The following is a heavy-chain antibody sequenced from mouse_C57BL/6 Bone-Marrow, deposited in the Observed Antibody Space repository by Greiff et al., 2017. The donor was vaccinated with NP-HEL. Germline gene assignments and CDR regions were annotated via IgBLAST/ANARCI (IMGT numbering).Heavy chain of an antibody. D-gene: IGHD1-1*01. Sequence: VQLQQSGPGLVQPSQSLSITCTVSGFSLTSYGVHWVRQSPGKGLEWLGVIWRGGSTDYNAAFMSRLSITKDNSKSQVFFKMNSLQADDTAIYYCAKEDYYGSSVYYFDYWGQGTTLTVSS. V-gene: IGHV2-5*01. CDR3: AKEDYYGSSVYYFDY. J-gene: IGHJ2*01. CDR1: GFSLTSYG. CDR2: IWRGGST.